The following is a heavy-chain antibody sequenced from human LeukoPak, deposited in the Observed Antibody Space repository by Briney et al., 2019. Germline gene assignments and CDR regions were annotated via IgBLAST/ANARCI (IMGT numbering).Heavy chain of an antibody. CDR3: AKYQPPYDYFWENYYGMDV. V-gene: IGHV3-30*18. D-gene: IGHD3-16*01. Sequence: GRSLRLSCAASGFTFSSYGMHWVRQAPGKGLEWVAVISYDGNNKYYADSVKGRFTISRDNSKNTLYLQMNSLRAEDTAVYYCAKYQPPYDYFWENYYGMDVGAQGPRVTVP. J-gene: IGHJ6*02. CDR1: GFTFSSYG. CDR2: ISYDGNNK.